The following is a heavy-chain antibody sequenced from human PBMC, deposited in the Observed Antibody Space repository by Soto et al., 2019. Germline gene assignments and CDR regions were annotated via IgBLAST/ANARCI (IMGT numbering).Heavy chain of an antibody. CDR2: INTDGSST. CDR3: ARRVGYSYGIMDV. CDR1: GFTFSTYW. D-gene: IGHD5-18*01. V-gene: IGHV3-74*01. Sequence: EVQLVESGGGLVQPGGSLRLSCAASGFTFSTYWMHWVRQVPGKGLVWVSRINTDGSSTSYADSVKGRFTISRDNAKNTLSPQMNSLRAEDTAVYFCARRVGYSYGIMDVWGQGTTVTVSS. J-gene: IGHJ6*02.